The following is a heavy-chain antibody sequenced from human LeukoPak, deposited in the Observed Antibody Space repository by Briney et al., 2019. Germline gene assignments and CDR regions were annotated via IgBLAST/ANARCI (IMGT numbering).Heavy chain of an antibody. D-gene: IGHD2-15*01. V-gene: IGHV3-20*01. J-gene: IGHJ5*02. CDR1: GFTFDDYG. CDR3: ARGKVGYCSGGSCYSWFDP. CDR2: INWNGGST. Sequence: PGGSLRLSCAASGFTFDDYGMSWVRQAPGKGLEWVSGINWNGGSTGYADSVKGRFTISRDNAKNSLYLQMNSLRAEDTALYHCARGKVGYCSGGSCYSWFDPWGQGTLVTVSS.